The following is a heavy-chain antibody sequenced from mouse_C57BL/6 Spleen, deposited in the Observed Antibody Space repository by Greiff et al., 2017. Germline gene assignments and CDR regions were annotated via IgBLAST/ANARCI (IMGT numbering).Heavy chain of an antibody. J-gene: IGHJ3*01. CDR3: ARRDYAWFAY. V-gene: IGHV1-69*01. D-gene: IGHD2-4*01. Sequence: VQLQQPGAELVMPGASVKLSCKASGYTFTSYWMHWVKQRPGQGLEWIGEIDPSDSYTNYNQKFKGKSTLTVDKSSSTAYMQHSSLTSEYSAVYYCARRDYAWFAYWGQGTLVTVSA. CDR1: GYTFTSYW. CDR2: IDPSDSYT.